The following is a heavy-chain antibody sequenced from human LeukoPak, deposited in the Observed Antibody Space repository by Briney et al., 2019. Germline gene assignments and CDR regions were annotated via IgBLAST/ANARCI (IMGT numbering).Heavy chain of an antibody. V-gene: IGHV3-30-3*01. CDR1: GFTFSTHV. J-gene: IGHJ4*02. CDR3: ARDYSGGLDY. D-gene: IGHD2-15*01. Sequence: GGSLRLSCAASGFTFSTHVMHWVCQAPGKGLEWVAIISYDGSNKYYGDSVKGRITISRDNSKNTLFLQLNSLRAEDTAVYYCARDYSGGLDYWGQGTLVTVSS. CDR2: ISYDGSNK.